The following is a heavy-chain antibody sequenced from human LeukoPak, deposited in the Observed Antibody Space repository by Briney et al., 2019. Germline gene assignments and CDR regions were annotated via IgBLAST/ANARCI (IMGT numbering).Heavy chain of an antibody. V-gene: IGHV4-4*07. D-gene: IGHD1/OR15-1a*01. J-gene: IGHJ4*02. CDR2: IYSSGYT. CDR3: ARGEHSVDS. Sequence: SEPLSLTCPVSGGAIRSHYWNWIRPPAGKGLEWIGRIYSSGYTNDNPFLKSRITMSVDMSKNQFSLRLNSVTAADTAVYYCARGEHSVDSWGQGMLVTVSS. CDR1: GGAIRSHY.